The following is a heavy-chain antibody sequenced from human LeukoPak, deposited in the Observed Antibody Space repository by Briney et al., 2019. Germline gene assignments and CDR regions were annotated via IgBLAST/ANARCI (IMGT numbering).Heavy chain of an antibody. CDR3: ARGVEPLAANTLAY. CDR2: LYSDGNI. J-gene: IGHJ4*02. D-gene: IGHD1-14*01. V-gene: IGHV3-53*01. Sequence: GGSLRLSCAASGFTVITNDMTWVRQAPGKGLEWVSVLYSDGNIKYADSVQGRFTISRDNSKNTLYLEMNSLSPDDTAVYYCARGVEPLAANTLAYWGQGTLVTVSS. CDR1: GFTVITND.